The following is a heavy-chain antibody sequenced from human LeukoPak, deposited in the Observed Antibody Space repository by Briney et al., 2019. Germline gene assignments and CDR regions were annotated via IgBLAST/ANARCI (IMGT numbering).Heavy chain of an antibody. J-gene: IGHJ3*02. V-gene: IGHV1-18*01. CDR2: ISAYNGNA. D-gene: IGHD1-7*01. CDR3: ARDRRQNWNYASGAFDI. CDR1: GYTFTSYG. Sequence: ASVTVSCKASGYTFTSYGISWVRQAPGQGLEWMGWISAYNGNANYAQKLQGRVTMTTDTSTSTAYMELSSLRSEDTAVYYCARDRRQNWNYASGAFDIWGQGTMVTVSS.